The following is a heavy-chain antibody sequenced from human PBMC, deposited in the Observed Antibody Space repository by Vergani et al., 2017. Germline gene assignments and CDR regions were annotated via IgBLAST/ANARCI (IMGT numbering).Heavy chain of an antibody. CDR3: ARVYGDYVGAFDI. CDR2: IYTSGST. J-gene: IGHJ3*02. Sequence: QVQLQESGPGLVKPSQTLSLTCTVSGGSISSGSYYWSWIRQPAGKGLEWIGRIYTSGSTTYNPSLKSRVTISVDTSKNQFSLKLSSVTAADTAVYYCARVYGDYVGAFDIWGQGTMVTVSS. D-gene: IGHD4-17*01. CDR1: GGSISSGSYY. V-gene: IGHV4-61*02.